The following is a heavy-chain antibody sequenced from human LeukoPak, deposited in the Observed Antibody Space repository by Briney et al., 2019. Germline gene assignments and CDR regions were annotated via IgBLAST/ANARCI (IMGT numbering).Heavy chain of an antibody. CDR3: VRVNWGSYNWFDP. D-gene: IGHD7-27*01. CDR2: IYTSGST. J-gene: IGHJ5*02. CDR1: GGSISSGSYY. V-gene: IGHV4-61*02. Sequence: SETLSLTCTVSGGSISSGSYYWSWIRQPAGKGLEWIGRIYTSGSTNYSPSLKSRVTISVDTSKNQFSLKLSSVTAADTAVYYCVRVNWGSYNWFDPWGQGTLVTVSS.